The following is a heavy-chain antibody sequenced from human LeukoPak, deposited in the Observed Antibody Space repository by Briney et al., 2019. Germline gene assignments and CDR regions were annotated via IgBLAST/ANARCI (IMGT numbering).Heavy chain of an antibody. D-gene: IGHD3-22*01. J-gene: IGHJ6*02. Sequence: ASVKVSCKASGYTFTGYYMHWVRQAPGQGLEWMGRIIPILGIANYAQKFQGRVTITADKSTSTAYMELSSLRSEDTAVYYCARGRLGPHPANYYYYYGMDVWGQGTTVTVSS. CDR3: ARGRLGPHPANYYYYYGMDV. V-gene: IGHV1-69*04. CDR2: IIPILGIA. CDR1: GYTFTGYY.